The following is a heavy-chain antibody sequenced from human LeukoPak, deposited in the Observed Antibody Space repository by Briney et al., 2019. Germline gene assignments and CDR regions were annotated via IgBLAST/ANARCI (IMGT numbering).Heavy chain of an antibody. D-gene: IGHD6-6*01. Sequence: GGSLRLSCAASGFTFSSYSMNWVRQAPGKGLEWVSSISSSSSYIYYAGSVKGRFPISRDNAKNSLYLQMNSLRAEDTAVYYCARDSSSPDYWGQGTLVTVSS. J-gene: IGHJ4*02. CDR1: GFTFSSYS. V-gene: IGHV3-21*01. CDR3: ARDSSSPDY. CDR2: ISSSSSYI.